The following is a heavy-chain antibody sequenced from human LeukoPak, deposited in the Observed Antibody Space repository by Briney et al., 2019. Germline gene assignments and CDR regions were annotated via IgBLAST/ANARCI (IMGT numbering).Heavy chain of an antibody. Sequence: SETLSLTCAVYGGSFSGYYWSWTRQPPGKGLEWIGEINHSGSTNYNPSLKSRVTISVDTSKNQFSLKLSSVTAADTAVYYCARVGRDSSGYYAYWGQGTLVTVSS. CDR1: GGSFSGYY. V-gene: IGHV4-34*01. J-gene: IGHJ4*02. D-gene: IGHD3-22*01. CDR2: INHSGST. CDR3: ARVGRDSSGYYAY.